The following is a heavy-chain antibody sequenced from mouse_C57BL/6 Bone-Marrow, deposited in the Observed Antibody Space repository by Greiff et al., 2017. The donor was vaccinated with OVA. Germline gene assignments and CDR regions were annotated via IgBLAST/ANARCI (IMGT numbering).Heavy chain of an antibody. CDR1: GYSFTGYY. Sequence: VQLQQSGPELVKPGASVKISCKASGYSFTGYYMNWVKQSPEKSLEWIGEINPSTGGTTYNQKFKAKATLTVDKSSSTAYMQLKSLTSEDSAVYDCLLRWYFDVWGTGTTVTVSA. CDR2: INPSTGGT. CDR3: LLRWYFDV. D-gene: IGHD1-1*01. J-gene: IGHJ1*03. V-gene: IGHV1-42*01.